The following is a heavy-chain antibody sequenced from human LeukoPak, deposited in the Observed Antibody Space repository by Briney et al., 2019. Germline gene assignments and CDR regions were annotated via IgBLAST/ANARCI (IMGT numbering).Heavy chain of an antibody. D-gene: IGHD3-10*01. V-gene: IGHV3-7*01. Sequence: GGSLRLSCAASGFTFSSYWMSWVRQAPGKGLEWVANINQDGSEKYYVDSVKGRFTTSRDNAKNSLYLQMNSLRADDTAVYYCARSRGGGQGYFDYWGQGTLVTVSS. CDR1: GFTFSSYW. CDR2: INQDGSEK. CDR3: ARSRGGGQGYFDY. J-gene: IGHJ4*02.